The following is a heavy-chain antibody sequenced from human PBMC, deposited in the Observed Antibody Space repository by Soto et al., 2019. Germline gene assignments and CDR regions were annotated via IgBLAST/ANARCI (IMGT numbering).Heavy chain of an antibody. CDR3: AREGGESSDGLYYFDS. J-gene: IGHJ4*02. D-gene: IGHD3-16*01. CDR2: IYYSGNT. CDR1: SFSTSSDNY. V-gene: IGHV4-30-4*01. Sequence: ASETLSLTCAVSSFSTSSDNYWSWIRQPPGKGLEWIGHIYYSGNTDYNPSLKSRLAISIDTSKNQFSLKLSSVTAADTAVYFCAREGGESSDGLYYFDSWGQGSLVTVSS.